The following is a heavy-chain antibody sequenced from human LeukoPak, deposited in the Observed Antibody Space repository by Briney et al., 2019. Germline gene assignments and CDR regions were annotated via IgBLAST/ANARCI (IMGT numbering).Heavy chain of an antibody. CDR1: GFTFSDHY. V-gene: IGHV3-11*01. CDR3: ARTYSSSWYFYYGMDV. CDR2: ISSSGSTI. J-gene: IGHJ6*02. Sequence: GGSLRLSCAASGFTFSDHYMSWIRQAPGKGLEWVSYISSSGSTIDYADSVKGRFTISRDNAKNSLYLQVNSLRAEDTAVYYCARTYSSSWYFYYGMDVWGQGTTVTVSS. D-gene: IGHD6-13*01.